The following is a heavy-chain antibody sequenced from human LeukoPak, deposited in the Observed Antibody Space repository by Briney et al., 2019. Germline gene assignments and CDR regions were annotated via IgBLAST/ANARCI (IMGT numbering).Heavy chain of an antibody. CDR1: GGSISSYY. J-gene: IGHJ5*02. V-gene: IGHV4-4*09. Sequence: SETLSLTCTVSGGSISSYYWSWIRQPPGKGLEWIGYTYTSGSTNYNPSLKSRVTISVDTSKNQFSLKLSSVTAADTAVYYCARVEHEYSSSNWFDPWGQGTLVTVSS. CDR2: TYTSGST. CDR3: ARVEHEYSSSNWFDP. D-gene: IGHD6-6*01.